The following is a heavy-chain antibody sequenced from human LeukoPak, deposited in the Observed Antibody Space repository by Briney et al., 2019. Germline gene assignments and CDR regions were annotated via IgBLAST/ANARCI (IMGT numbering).Heavy chain of an antibody. J-gene: IGHJ4*02. CDR2: ISSSSSYI. D-gene: IGHD3-3*01. CDR3: ARHLLEDDFWSGYYDY. V-gene: IGHV3-21*01. Sequence: GGSLRLSCAASGFTFSSYSMNWVRQAPGKGLEWVSSISSSSSYIYYADSVKGRFTISRDNAKNSLYLQMNSLRAEDTAVYYCARHLLEDDFWSGYYDYWGQGTLVTLSS. CDR1: GFTFSSYS.